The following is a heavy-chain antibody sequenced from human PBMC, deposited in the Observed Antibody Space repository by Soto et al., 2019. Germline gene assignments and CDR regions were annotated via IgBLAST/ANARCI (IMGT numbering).Heavy chain of an antibody. CDR3: SAVYYNFLSDNYGSFFVPY. V-gene: IGHV3-15*07. CDR2: IKSKTDGGTT. CDR1: DFTFSNAW. Sequence: PGGCLRLSCAASDFTFSNAWMNWVRQAPGKGLEWVGRIKSKTDGGTTDYAAPVKGRFIISRDDSENTLYLQMNSLKTEDTAVYYCSAVYYNFLSDNYGSFFVPYWGQGTLVTVSS. D-gene: IGHD3-3*01. J-gene: IGHJ4*02.